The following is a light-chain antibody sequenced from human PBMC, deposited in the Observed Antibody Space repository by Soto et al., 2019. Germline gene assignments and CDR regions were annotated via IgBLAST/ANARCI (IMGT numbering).Light chain of an antibody. CDR3: QQYGSLWT. V-gene: IGKV3-20*01. J-gene: IGKJ1*01. Sequence: EIVLTQSPGTLSLSPGERATLSCRASQSVSSSYLAWYQQKPGQAPRLLIYGASSRATGIPDRFSGSGSGTDFTLTISXXXXEDFAVYYCQQYGSLWTFGQGTKVEXK. CDR1: QSVSSSY. CDR2: GAS.